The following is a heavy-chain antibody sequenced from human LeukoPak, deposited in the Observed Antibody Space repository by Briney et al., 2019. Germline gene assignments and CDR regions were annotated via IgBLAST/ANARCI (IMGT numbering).Heavy chain of an antibody. D-gene: IGHD3-10*01. Sequence: GGSLRLSCAASGFTFSSYGMHWVRQAPGKGLEWVAVISYDGSNKYYADSVKGRFTISRDNSKNTLYLQMNSLRAEDTAVYYCAKVGAPGITMVRGVIMGFDYWGQGTLVTVSS. CDR2: ISYDGSNK. J-gene: IGHJ4*02. V-gene: IGHV3-30*18. CDR1: GFTFSSYG. CDR3: AKVGAPGITMVRGVIMGFDY.